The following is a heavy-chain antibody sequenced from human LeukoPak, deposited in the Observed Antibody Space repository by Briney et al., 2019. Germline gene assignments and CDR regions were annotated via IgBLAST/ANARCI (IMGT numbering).Heavy chain of an antibody. CDR3: ARDPRGSGWYVSGLFDH. Sequence: PGGSLRLSCAASGFTFSSYAMSWVRQAPGKGLEWVSAISGSGGSTYYADSVKGRFTISRDNAKNSLYLQMNSLRAEDTAVYYCARDPRGSGWYVSGLFDHWGQGTLVTVSS. V-gene: IGHV3-23*01. J-gene: IGHJ4*02. D-gene: IGHD6-19*01. CDR2: ISGSGGST. CDR1: GFTFSSYA.